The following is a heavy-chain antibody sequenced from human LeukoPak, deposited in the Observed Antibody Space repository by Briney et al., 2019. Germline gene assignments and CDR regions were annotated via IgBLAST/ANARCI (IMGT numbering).Heavy chain of an antibody. CDR1: GFTFSNYA. D-gene: IGHD3-3*01. Sequence: GGSLRLSCSASGFTFSNYAMSWVRQAPGKGLEWVSAISGSGISSYYADSVKGRFTNSRDNSKNTLYLQMNSLEAEDTAIYYCAKDAETDFWSGYRFDYWGQGTLVTVSS. CDR3: AKDAETDFWSGYRFDY. CDR2: ISGSGISS. V-gene: IGHV3-23*01. J-gene: IGHJ4*02.